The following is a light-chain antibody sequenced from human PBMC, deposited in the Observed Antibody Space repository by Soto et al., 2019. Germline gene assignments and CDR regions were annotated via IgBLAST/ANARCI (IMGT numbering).Light chain of an antibody. J-gene: IGKJ3*01. V-gene: IGKV3-15*01. CDR2: GAS. CDR3: QQYDTWPPRFT. CDR1: QSVSSN. Sequence: EIVLTQIPATLSASPGERVTLSCRASQSVSSNLAWYQQKPDQAPRLLIYGASSRAAGIPARFSASGFATEFTLTVSSLQSEDFAVYYCQQYDTWPPRFTFGPGTKVDIK.